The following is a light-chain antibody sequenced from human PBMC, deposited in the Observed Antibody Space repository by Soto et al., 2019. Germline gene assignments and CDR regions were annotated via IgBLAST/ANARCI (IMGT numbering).Light chain of an antibody. V-gene: IGLV1-40*01. Sequence: QSVLTQPPSVSGAPGQRVTISCTGYNSNIGAGYDVHWYQQPPGTAPKLLIYGNSNRPSGVPDRFSASKSGTSASLAITGLQAEDEADYYCQSYDSSLSGWVFGGGTQLTVL. CDR2: GNS. CDR3: QSYDSSLSGWV. CDR1: NSNIGAGYD. J-gene: IGLJ3*02.